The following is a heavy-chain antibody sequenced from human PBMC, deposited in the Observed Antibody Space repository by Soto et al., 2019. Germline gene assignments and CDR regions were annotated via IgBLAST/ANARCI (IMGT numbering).Heavy chain of an antibody. Sequence: QVQLVQSGAEVKKPGSSVKVSCKASGGTFSSYAISWVRQAPGQGLEWMGGIIPIFGTAHYAQKVQGRVTIAADESTSTAYMELSSLRSEDTAVYYCASRPNSGYEERYGMDVWGQGTTVTVSS. CDR1: GGTFSSYA. CDR2: IIPIFGTA. D-gene: IGHD5-12*01. CDR3: ASRPNSGYEERYGMDV. J-gene: IGHJ6*02. V-gene: IGHV1-69*12.